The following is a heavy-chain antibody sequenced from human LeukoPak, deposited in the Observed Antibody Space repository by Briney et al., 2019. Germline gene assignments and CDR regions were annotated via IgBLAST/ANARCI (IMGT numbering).Heavy chain of an antibody. CDR2: ISAYNGKT. V-gene: IGHV1-18*01. J-gene: IGHJ5*02. CDR1: GYTFSSYG. D-gene: IGHD6-13*01. CDR3: ARARQQLVWANWFDP. Sequence: GASVKVSCKASGYTFSSYGISWVRQAPGQGLEWMGWISAYNGKTKYAQKLQGRVTMTTETPTSTAYMELRGLRSDDTAVYYCARARQQLVWANWFDPWGQGTLVTVSS.